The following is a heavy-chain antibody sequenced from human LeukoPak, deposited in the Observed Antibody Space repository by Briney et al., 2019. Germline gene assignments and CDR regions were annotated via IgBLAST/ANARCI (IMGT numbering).Heavy chain of an antibody. D-gene: IGHD7-27*01. CDR3: TRATSGAFDI. CDR2: INSDGSST. J-gene: IGHJ3*02. CDR1: GFAFSNYW. Sequence: GGSLRLSCAASGFAFSNYWMHWVRQAPGKGLVWVSRINSDGSSTKYADSVKGRFTISRDNAKNTLYLQMNSLSAEDTAVYYCTRATSGAFDIWGQGTMVTVSS. V-gene: IGHV3-74*01.